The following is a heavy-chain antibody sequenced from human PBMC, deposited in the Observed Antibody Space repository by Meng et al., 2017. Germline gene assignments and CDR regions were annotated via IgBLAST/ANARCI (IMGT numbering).Heavy chain of an antibody. CDR3: ASWIYSCGWQ. Sequence: VQLQESGPGLVKLSGTLSLTCVVSGGSISSVDWWSWVRQPPGKGLEWIGEIYHGGNTNYNPSLKSRVTISIDKSKNQFSLKLSSVTAADTAVYYCASWIYSCGWQWGQGTLVTVAS. CDR2: IYHGGNT. D-gene: IGHD6-19*01. J-gene: IGHJ4*02. CDR1: GGSISSVDW. V-gene: IGHV4/OR15-8*02.